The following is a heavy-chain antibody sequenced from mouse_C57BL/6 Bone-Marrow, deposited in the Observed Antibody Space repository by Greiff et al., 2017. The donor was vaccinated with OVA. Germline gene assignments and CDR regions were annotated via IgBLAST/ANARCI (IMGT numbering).Heavy chain of an antibody. D-gene: IGHD1-1*01. CDR1: GFTFSDYY. CDR3: ARHSNYDV. V-gene: IGHV5-12*01. Sequence: EVQLQESGGGLVQPGGSLKLSCAASGFTFSDYYMYWVRQTPEKRLEWVAYISNGGGSTYYPDTVKGRFTISRDNAKNTLYLQMSRLKSEDTAMYYCARHSNYDVWGTGTTVTVSS. J-gene: IGHJ1*03. CDR2: ISNGGGST.